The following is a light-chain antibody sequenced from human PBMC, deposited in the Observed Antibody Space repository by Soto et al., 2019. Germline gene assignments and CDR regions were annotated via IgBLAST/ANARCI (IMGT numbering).Light chain of an antibody. CDR1: QTVRNNY. J-gene: IGKJ1*01. Sequence: EIVLTQSPGTLSLSPGERATLSCRASQTVRNNYLAWYQQKPGQAPRLLIYNSSTRPTGIPDRFSGSGSGTDFSLTISRLEPEDFALYFCQQSRDLPQTFGQGTRVAIK. V-gene: IGKV3-20*01. CDR3: QQSRDLPQT. CDR2: NSS.